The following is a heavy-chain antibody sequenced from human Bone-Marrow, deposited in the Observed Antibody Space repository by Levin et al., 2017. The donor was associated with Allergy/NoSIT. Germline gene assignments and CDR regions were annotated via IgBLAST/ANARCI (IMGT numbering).Heavy chain of an antibody. CDR1: GFTVSSNY. Sequence: GESLKISCAASGFTVSSNYMSWVRQAPGKGLEWVSVIYSGGSTYYADSVKGRFTISRDNSKNTLYLQMNSLRAEDTAVYYCARVVRGYSYGPARYYYGSGSYYNEIGHRRYYFDYWGQGTLVTVSS. CDR2: IYSGGST. J-gene: IGHJ4*02. D-gene: IGHD3-10*01. V-gene: IGHV3-53*01. CDR3: ARVVRGYSYGPARYYYGSGSYYNEIGHRRYYFDY.